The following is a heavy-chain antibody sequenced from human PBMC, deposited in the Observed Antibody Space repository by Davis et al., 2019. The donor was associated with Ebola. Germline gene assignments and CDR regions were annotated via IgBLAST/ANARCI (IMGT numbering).Heavy chain of an antibody. CDR3: TRGWYYYMDV. CDR1: GFTFNGSA. D-gene: IGHD6-19*01. V-gene: IGHV3-73*01. CDR2: IRTKATNYAT. J-gene: IGHJ6*03. Sequence: GESLKISCAASGFTFNGSAMHWVRQASGKGLGWVGRIRTKATNYATTYAASVKGRFTISRDDSKNTAYLQMNSLKTEDTAVYYCTRGWYYYMDVWGKGTTVTVSS.